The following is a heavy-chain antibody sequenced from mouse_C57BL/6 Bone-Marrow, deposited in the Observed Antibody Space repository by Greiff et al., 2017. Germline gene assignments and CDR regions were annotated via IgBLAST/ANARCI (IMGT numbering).Heavy chain of an antibody. V-gene: IGHV1-82*01. CDR3: ARRDSNYESLHRYFDV. Sequence: VQLQQSGPELVKPGASVKISCKASGYAFSSSWMNWVKQRPGKGLEWIGRIYPGDGDTNYNGKFKGKATLTADKSSSTAYMQLSSLTSEDSAVYFCARRDSNYESLHRYFDVWGTGTTVTVSS. D-gene: IGHD2-5*01. CDR2: IYPGDGDT. J-gene: IGHJ1*03. CDR1: GYAFSSSW.